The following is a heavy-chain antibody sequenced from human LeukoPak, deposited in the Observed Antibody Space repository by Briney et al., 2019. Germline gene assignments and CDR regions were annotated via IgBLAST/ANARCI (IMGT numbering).Heavy chain of an antibody. CDR1: GFTFGDYA. CDR2: IRSKAYGGTT. CDR3: TGSFGELTFFDY. J-gene: IGHJ4*02. D-gene: IGHD3-10*01. Sequence: HTGGSLRLSCTASGFTFGDYAMSWFRQAPGKGLEWVGFIRSKAYGGTTEYAASVKGRFTISRDDSKSIAYLQMNSLKTEDTAVYYCTGSFGELTFFDYWGLGTLVTVSS. V-gene: IGHV3-49*03.